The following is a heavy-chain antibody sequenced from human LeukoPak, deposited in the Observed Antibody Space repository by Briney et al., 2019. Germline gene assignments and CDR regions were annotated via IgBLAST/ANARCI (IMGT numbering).Heavy chain of an antibody. D-gene: IGHD4-17*01. CDR1: GGSISSSSYY. V-gene: IGHV4-39*01. CDR2: IYYSGST. CDR3: ARMNGDPVLDY. J-gene: IGHJ4*02. Sequence: TSETLSLTCTVSGGSISSSSYYWGWIRQPPGKGLGWIGSIYYSGSTYYNPSLKSRVTISVDTSKNQFSLKLSSVTAADTAVYYCARMNGDPVLDYWGQGTLVTVSS.